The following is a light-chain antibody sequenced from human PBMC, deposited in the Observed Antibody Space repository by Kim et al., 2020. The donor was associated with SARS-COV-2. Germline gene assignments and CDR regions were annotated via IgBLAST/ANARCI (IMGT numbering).Light chain of an antibody. CDR2: WAS. CDR3: QQYYNTLYT. Sequence: SATINCKSSQSVLYSSNNKNYLAWYQQKPGQPPKLLIYWASTRESGVPDRFSGSGSGTDFALTISSLQAEDVAVYYCQQYYNTLYTFGQGTKLEI. V-gene: IGKV4-1*01. J-gene: IGKJ2*01. CDR1: QSVLYSSNNKNY.